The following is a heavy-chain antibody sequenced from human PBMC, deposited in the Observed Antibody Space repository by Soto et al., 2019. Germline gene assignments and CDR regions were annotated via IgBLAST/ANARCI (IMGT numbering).Heavy chain of an antibody. CDR2: IYYSGST. J-gene: IGHJ4*02. D-gene: IGHD3-10*01. CDR3: AREQDYYGSGTYLKFDY. Sequence: SETLSLTCTVSGGSISSGDYYWSWIRQPPGKGLEWIGYIYYSGSTYFNPSLKSRLTISVDTSKNQFSLRLSSVTAADTAVYYCAREQDYYGSGTYLKFDYWGQGTLVTVSS. CDR1: GGSISSGDYY. V-gene: IGHV4-30-4*01.